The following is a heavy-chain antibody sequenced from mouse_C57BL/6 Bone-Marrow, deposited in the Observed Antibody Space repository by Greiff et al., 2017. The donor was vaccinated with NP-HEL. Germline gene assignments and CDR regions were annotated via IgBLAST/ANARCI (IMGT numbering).Heavy chain of an antibody. CDR2: IYPGNSDT. V-gene: IGHV1-5*01. CDR1: GYTFTSYW. J-gene: IGHJ3*01. CDR3: TKDYGSSFAWFAY. D-gene: IGHD1-1*01. Sequence: VQLQQSGTVLARPGASVKMSCKTSGYTFTSYWMHWVKQRPGQGLEWIGAIYPGNSDTSYNQKFKGKAKLTAVTSASTAYMELSSLTNEDSAVYYCTKDYGSSFAWFAYWGQGTLVTVSA.